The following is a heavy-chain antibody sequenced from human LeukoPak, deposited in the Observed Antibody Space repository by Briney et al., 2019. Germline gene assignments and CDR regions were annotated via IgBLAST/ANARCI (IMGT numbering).Heavy chain of an antibody. CDR1: GYTFTSYY. CDR3: VYGDYDGLFDY. V-gene: IGHV1-46*01. CDR2: INPSGGST. Sequence: ASVKVSCKASGYTFTSYYMHWVRQAPGQGLEWMGIINPSGGSTSYAQKFQGRVTMTRDTSTSTVYMELSSLRSEDTAVYYCVYGDYDGLFDYWGQGTLVTVSS. D-gene: IGHD4-17*01. J-gene: IGHJ4*02.